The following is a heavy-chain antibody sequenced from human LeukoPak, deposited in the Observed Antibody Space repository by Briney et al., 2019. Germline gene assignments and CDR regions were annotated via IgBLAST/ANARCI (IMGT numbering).Heavy chain of an antibody. CDR1: GFTFSSYA. Sequence: GGSLRLSCAASGFTFSSYAMTWVRQAPGKGLEWVSGISGSGGSTYYADSVKGRFTISRDNSKNTLYLQMYSLRAEDTAVYYCAKGGRWDYYDSSHWGQGTMVTVSS. CDR3: AKGGRWDYYDSSH. D-gene: IGHD3-22*01. J-gene: IGHJ3*01. CDR2: ISGSGGST. V-gene: IGHV3-23*01.